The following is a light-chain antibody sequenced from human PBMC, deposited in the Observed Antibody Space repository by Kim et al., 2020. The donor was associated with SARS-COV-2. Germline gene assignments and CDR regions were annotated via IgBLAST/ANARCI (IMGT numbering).Light chain of an antibody. CDR2: GAS. CDR3: QQYGSSPLT. CDR1: QSVSSSY. V-gene: IGKV3-20*01. J-gene: IGKJ4*01. Sequence: LAPGERAALSCRASQSVSSSYLAWYQQKPGQAPRLLIYGASSRATGIPDRFSGSGSGTDFTLTISRLEPEDFAVYYCQQYGSSPLTFGGGTKVDIK.